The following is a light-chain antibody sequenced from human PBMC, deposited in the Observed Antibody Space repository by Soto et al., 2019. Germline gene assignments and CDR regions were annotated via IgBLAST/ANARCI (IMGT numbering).Light chain of an antibody. Sequence: EIGITQSAATLSLSPGERATLSCRASQSVSSDLAWYQQVPGQAPRLLIFGASSRATGIPARFSGSGSGTEFTLAISRLEPEDFAVYFCQQYGSSPRTFGQGTRLEIK. CDR1: QSVSSD. CDR3: QQYGSSPRT. CDR2: GAS. J-gene: IGKJ5*01. V-gene: IGKV3-20*01.